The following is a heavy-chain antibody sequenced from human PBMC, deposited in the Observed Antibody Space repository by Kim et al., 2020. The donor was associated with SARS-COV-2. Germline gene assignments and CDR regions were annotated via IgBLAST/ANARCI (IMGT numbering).Heavy chain of an antibody. CDR3: AKGLN. CDR2: IYYSGTT. J-gene: IGHJ4*02. V-gene: IGHV4-39*01. Sequence: IGNIYYSGTTDYHPSLKRRVTISIDTSKNQFSLKLSSVTAADTAVYYCAKGLNWGQGTLVTVSS.